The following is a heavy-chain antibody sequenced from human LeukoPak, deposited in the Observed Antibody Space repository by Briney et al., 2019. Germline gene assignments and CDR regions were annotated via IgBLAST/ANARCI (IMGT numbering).Heavy chain of an antibody. D-gene: IGHD1-14*01. CDR3: ATETNGRHYDY. CDR2: IGPTGSDR. V-gene: IGHV3-21*06. Sequence: PGGSLRLSCTASGLTFSTSGFNWVRQAPGKGLEWAASIGPTGSDRYHADSIKGRFTISRDNANNFLYLQMNSLRAEDTAVYYCATETNGRHYDYWGQGTLLTVS. J-gene: IGHJ4*02. CDR1: GLTFSTSG.